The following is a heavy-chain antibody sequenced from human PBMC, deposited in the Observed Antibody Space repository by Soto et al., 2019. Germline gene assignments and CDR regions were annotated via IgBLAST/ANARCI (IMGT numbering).Heavy chain of an antibody. Sequence: EVQLLESGGGLVQPGGSLRLSCAASGFTFSSYAMSWVRQAPGKGLGWVSAISGSGGSAYYADSVKGRFTISRDNSKNTLYLQMNSLRAEDTAVYYCAKGASGYYYYGMDVWGQGTTVTVSS. V-gene: IGHV3-23*01. D-gene: IGHD3-10*01. J-gene: IGHJ6*02. CDR3: AKGASGYYYYGMDV. CDR1: GFTFSSYA. CDR2: ISGSGGSA.